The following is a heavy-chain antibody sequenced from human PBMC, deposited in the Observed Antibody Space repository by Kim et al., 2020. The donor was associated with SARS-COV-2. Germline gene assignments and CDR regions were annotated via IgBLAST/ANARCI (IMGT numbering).Heavy chain of an antibody. J-gene: IGHJ5*02. Sequence: ASVKVSCKASGYTFTSYYMHWVRQAPGQGLEWMGIINPSGGSTSYAQKFQGRVTMTRDTSTSTVYMELSSLRSEDTAVYYCAREGILFGVVKTWFDPWGQGTLVTVSS. CDR3: AREGILFGVVKTWFDP. CDR2: INPSGGST. D-gene: IGHD3-3*01. CDR1: GYTFTSYY. V-gene: IGHV1-46*01.